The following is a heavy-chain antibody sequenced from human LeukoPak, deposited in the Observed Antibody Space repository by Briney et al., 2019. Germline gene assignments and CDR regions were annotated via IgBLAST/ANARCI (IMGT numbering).Heavy chain of an antibody. Sequence: SETPSLTCAVYDGSFSGYYWSWIRQPPGKGLEWIGEINHSGSTNYNPSLKSRVTISVDTSKNQFSLKLSSVTAADTAVYYCARISYSRIRGLQHWGQGTLVTVSS. D-gene: IGHD6-13*01. CDR3: ARISYSRIRGLQH. CDR2: INHSGST. CDR1: DGSFSGYY. J-gene: IGHJ1*01. V-gene: IGHV4-34*01.